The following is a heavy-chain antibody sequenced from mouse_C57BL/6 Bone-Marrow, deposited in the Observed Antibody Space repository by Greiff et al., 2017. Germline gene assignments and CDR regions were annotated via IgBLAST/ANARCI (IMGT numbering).Heavy chain of an antibody. CDR2: ISYSGST. Sequence: EVKLMESGPGLAKPSQTLSLTCSVTGYSITSDYWNWIRKFPGNKLEYMGYISYSGSTYYNPSLKRRISITRDTSKNQYYLQLNSVTTEDTATYSCARRSLYYYGSSFYAMDYWGQGTSVTVSS. D-gene: IGHD1-1*01. CDR3: ARRSLYYYGSSFYAMDY. J-gene: IGHJ4*01. CDR1: GYSITSDY. V-gene: IGHV3-8*01.